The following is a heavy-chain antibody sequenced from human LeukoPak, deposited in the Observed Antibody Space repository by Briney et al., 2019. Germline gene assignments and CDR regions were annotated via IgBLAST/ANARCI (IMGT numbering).Heavy chain of an antibody. J-gene: IGHJ4*02. CDR3: ARASSRGYSYGQDY. V-gene: IGHV3-11*05. D-gene: IGHD5-18*01. CDR1: GFTFSHYW. Sequence: GGSLRLSCAASGFTFSHYWMSWVRQAPGKGLEWVSYISSSSSHTNYADSVKGRFTISRDNAKSSLYQQMNSLRAEDTAVYYCARASSRGYSYGQDYWGQGTLVTVSS. CDR2: ISSSSSHT.